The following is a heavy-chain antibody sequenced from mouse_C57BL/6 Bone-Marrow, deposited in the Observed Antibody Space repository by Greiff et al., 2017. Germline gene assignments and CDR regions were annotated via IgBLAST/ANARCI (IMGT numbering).Heavy chain of an antibody. J-gene: IGHJ3*01. D-gene: IGHD2-2*01. CDR3: ANYGYDGGPPGFAY. V-gene: IGHV5-17*01. CDR1: GFTFSDYG. Sequence: DVMLVESGGGLVKPGGSLKLSCAASGFTFSDYGMHWVRQAPEKGLEWVAYISSGSSTLYYADTVKGRFTISRDNAKNTLFLQMTSLRSEDTAVYYCANYGYDGGPPGFAYWGQGTLVTVSA. CDR2: ISSGSSTL.